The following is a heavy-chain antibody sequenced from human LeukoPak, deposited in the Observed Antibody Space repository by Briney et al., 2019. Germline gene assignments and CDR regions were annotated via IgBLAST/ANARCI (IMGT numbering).Heavy chain of an antibody. CDR2: IIPIFGTA. Sequence: ASVKVSCKASGGTFSNYAISWVRQAPGQGLEWMGGIIPIFGTANYAQKFRGRVTITADKSTRTAYMELSSLRSEDTAVYYCAIIAAAGTVAFDIWGQGTMVTVSS. J-gene: IGHJ3*02. V-gene: IGHV1-69*06. D-gene: IGHD6-13*01. CDR3: AIIAAAGTVAFDI. CDR1: GGTFSNYA.